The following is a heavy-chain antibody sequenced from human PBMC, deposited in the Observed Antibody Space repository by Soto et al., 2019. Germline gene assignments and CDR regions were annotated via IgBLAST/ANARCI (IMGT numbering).Heavy chain of an antibody. CDR2: IKSKTNDGTT. CDR3: PPDDPMNWD. J-gene: IGHJ4*02. D-gene: IGHD1-26*01. V-gene: IGHV3-15*01. CDR1: GFSFSNAW. Sequence: EVQLVESGGGLVKAGESLRVSCAASGFSFSNAWMSWVRQAPGKGLEWVGRIKSKTNDGTTDYAATVKGGFSISRDDSKNTLYQQMNSLKTEDTAVYYCPPDDPMNWDGGQGTLVSVSS.